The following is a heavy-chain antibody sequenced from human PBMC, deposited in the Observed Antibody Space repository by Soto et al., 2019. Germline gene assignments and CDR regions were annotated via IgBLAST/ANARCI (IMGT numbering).Heavy chain of an antibody. D-gene: IGHD1-26*01. CDR2: INGGNGKS. J-gene: IGHJ6*03. CDR3: ARGGGATFTHYYYYMDV. CDR1: GYTFSTYE. Sequence: QVQLVQSGAEVKKPGASVKVSCEASGYTFSTYEMHWVRQAPGQRPEWMGWINGGNGKSKYSETLQGRVTFTRDTSASTAYREVTSLRSEDTAVYYCARGGGATFTHYYYYMDVWGTGTTVTVSS. V-gene: IGHV1-3*01.